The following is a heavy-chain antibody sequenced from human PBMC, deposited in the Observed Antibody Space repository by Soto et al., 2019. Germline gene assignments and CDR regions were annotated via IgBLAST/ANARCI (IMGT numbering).Heavy chain of an antibody. J-gene: IGHJ4*02. CDR1: GFTFNTYA. CDR2: ITGGGAGT. Sequence: EVQLLESGGGLVQPGGSLRLSCAASGFTFNTYAMSWFRQSPGKGLEWVSTITGGGAGTYYADSVKGRFTISRDNSNNRRYLQMNSLRVEDTALYYCAKCFRNYAADNFDNWGQGTLVPVSS. V-gene: IGHV3-23*01. D-gene: IGHD4-4*01. CDR3: AKCFRNYAADNFDN.